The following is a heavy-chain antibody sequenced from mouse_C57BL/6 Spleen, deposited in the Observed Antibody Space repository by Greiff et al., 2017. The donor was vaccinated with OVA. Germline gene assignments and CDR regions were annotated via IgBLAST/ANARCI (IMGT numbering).Heavy chain of an antibody. J-gene: IGHJ3*01. V-gene: IGHV3-6*01. CDR1: GYSITSGYY. CDR3: ARGGYYSSSYSVAY. Sequence: EVKLEESGPGLVKPSQSLSLTCSVTGYSITSGYYWNWIRQFPGNKLEWMGYISYDGSNNYNPSLKNRISITRDTSKNQFFLKLNSVTTEDTATYYCARGGYYSSSYSVAYWGEGALVTVSA. CDR2: ISYDGSN. D-gene: IGHD1-1*01.